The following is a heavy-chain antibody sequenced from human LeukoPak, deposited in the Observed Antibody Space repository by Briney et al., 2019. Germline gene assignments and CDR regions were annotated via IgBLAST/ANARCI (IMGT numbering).Heavy chain of an antibody. V-gene: IGHV3-48*03. J-gene: IGHJ4*02. CDR3: ARDGLRSGGSWDQRVYFDY. D-gene: IGHD2-15*01. CDR2: ISSSGSTI. Sequence: GGSLRLSCAASGFTFSSYEMNWVRQAPGKGLEWVSYISSSGSTIYYADSVKGRFTISRDNAKNSLYLQMNSLRAEDTAVYYCARDGLRSGGSWDQRVYFDYWGQGTLVTVSS. CDR1: GFTFSSYE.